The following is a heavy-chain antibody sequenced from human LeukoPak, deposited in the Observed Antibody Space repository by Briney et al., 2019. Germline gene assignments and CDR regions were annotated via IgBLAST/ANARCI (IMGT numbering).Heavy chain of an antibody. CDR1: GLIVSNND. D-gene: IGHD2-2*01. Sequence: GGSLRLSCAAYGLIVSNNDMSWVRQAPGKGLEWVSAIYSGGSTYYADSVKGRFTISRDKSKSTLYLQMNSLRGDDTAVYYCAASVVVVPAAINYLDHWGQGTLVTVSS. CDR2: IYSGGST. V-gene: IGHV3-53*01. CDR3: AASVVVVPAAINYLDH. J-gene: IGHJ4*02.